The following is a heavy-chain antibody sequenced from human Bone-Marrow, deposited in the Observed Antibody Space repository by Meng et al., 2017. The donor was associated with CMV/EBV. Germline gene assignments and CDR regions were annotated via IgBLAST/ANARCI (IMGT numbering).Heavy chain of an antibody. CDR3: AKDISSSYYYYGMDV. Sequence: SLKISCAASGFTFDDYAMHWVRQAPGKGLEWVSGISWNSGSMVYADSVKGRFIISRDNAKNSLYMQMNSLRAEDMALYYCAKDISSSYYYYGMDVWGQGPTVTGSS. CDR2: ISWNSGSM. J-gene: IGHJ6*01. V-gene: IGHV3-9*03. CDR1: GFTFDDYA.